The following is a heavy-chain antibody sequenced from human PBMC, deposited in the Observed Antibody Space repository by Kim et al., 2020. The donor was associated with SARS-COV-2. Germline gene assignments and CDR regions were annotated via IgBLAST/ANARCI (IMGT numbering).Heavy chain of an antibody. CDR3: ARDEEQWPVDGTRGYFDY. CDR2: TYYRSKWYN. CDR1: GDSVSSNSAA. D-gene: IGHD6-19*01. Sequence: SQTLSLTCAISGDSVSSNSAAWNWIRQSPSRGLEWLGRTYYRSKWYNDYAVSVKSRITINPDTSKNQFSLQLNSVTPEDTAVYYCARDEEQWPVDGTRGYFDYWGQGTLVTVSS. V-gene: IGHV6-1*01. J-gene: IGHJ4*02.